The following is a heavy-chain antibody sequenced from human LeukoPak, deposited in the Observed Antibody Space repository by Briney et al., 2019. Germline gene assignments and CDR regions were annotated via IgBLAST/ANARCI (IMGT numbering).Heavy chain of an antibody. D-gene: IGHD1-1*01. CDR2: LRGDTGDT. V-gene: IGHV1-2*02. CDR3: ARVRDNACDY. CDR1: GYMVSDYY. Sequence: ASVTVSCKTSGYMVSDYYMHWVRQAPGQGLEWMGWLRGDTGDTDSPQKFKGRVTMTRDTATNTAYMQLSRLTYDDTAIYFCARVRDNACDYWGQGPLVTVSS. J-gene: IGHJ4*02.